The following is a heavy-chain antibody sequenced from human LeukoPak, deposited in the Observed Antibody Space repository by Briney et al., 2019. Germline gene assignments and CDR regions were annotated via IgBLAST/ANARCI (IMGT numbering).Heavy chain of an antibody. CDR3: ARPPYSSSSDLDY. CDR2: IYPGDSDT. D-gene: IGHD6-6*01. J-gene: IGHJ4*02. V-gene: IGHV5-51*01. CDR1: GYSFTSYW. Sequence: VSLKISCKGSGYSFTSYWIAWVRQMPGKGREWMGIIYPGDSDTRYSPSFQGQVTISADKSISTAFLQWSSLKASDTAMYYCARPPYSSSSDLDYWGQGTLVTVSS.